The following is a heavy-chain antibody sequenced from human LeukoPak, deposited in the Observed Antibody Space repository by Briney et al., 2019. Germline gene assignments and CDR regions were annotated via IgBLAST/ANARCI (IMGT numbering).Heavy chain of an antibody. V-gene: IGHV3-23*01. CDR1: GWTFSSYA. D-gene: IGHD1-26*01. CDR2: INGSGGST. CDR3: AKDHTKRIVGATYYFDY. Sequence: GGALTLTCAASGWTFSSYALSWVRQPPGKGLEWVSAINGSGGSTYYPDSVRGRFTISRDNSKNTLYLQMNSLRAEDTAVYYCAKDHTKRIVGATYYFDYWGQGTLVTVSS. J-gene: IGHJ4*02.